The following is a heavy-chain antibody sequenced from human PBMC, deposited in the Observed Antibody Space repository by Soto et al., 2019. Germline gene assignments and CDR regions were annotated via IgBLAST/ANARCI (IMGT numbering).Heavy chain of an antibody. V-gene: IGHV1-18*04. CDR1: GYTFTSYG. Sequence: ASVKVSCKASGYTFTSYGISWVRQAPGQGLEWMGWISAYNGNTNYAQKLQGRVTMTTDTSTSTAYMELRSLRSDDTAVYYCARDKKGLRFLEWLNRDGMAVWGQGTTVTVSS. CDR3: ARDKKGLRFLEWLNRDGMAV. J-gene: IGHJ6*02. CDR2: ISAYNGNT. D-gene: IGHD3-3*01.